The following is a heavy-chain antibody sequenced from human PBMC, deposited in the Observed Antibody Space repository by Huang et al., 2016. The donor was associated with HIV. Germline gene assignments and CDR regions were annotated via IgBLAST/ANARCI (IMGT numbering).Heavy chain of an antibody. CDR3: ARTQILKAGVRFDF. Sequence: QVQLQQWGAGLLKPSETLSLTCAVYGGSFSNFYWSWLRQPPGKGLEWIGQINDDGGTNYNPSLKSRVTISVDTFKSQFSLRLKVVTAADTATYYCARTQILKAGVRFDFWGHGNLVTVSS. D-gene: IGHD3-10*01. CDR1: GGSFSNFY. V-gene: IGHV4-34*01. J-gene: IGHJ4*01. CDR2: INDDGGT.